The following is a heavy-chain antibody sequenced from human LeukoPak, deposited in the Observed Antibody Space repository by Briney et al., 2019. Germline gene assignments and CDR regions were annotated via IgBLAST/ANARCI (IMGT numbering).Heavy chain of an antibody. CDR1: GYTFTGYY. J-gene: IGHJ4*02. D-gene: IGHD2-15*01. V-gene: IGHV1-2*06. Sequence: ASVKVSCKASGYTFTGYYMHWVRQAPGQGLEWMGRINPNSGGTNYAQKFQGRVTMTRDTSISTAYMELSRLRSDDTAVYYCARTYCIGSSCPGVFEYWGQGTLVTVSS. CDR3: ARTYCIGSSCPGVFEY. CDR2: INPNSGGT.